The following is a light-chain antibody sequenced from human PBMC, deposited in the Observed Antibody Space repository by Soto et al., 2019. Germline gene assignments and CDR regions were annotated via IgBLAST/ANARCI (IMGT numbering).Light chain of an antibody. CDR1: SSDVGSYYL. CDR2: EDS. J-gene: IGLJ2*01. Sequence: QSVLTQPASVSGSPGQSITISCTATSSDVGSYYLVSWYQQHPGKAPKLMIYEDSKRPSGVSNRFSGSKSGNTASLTISGLQAEDEADYYCCSYAGSTTFVVFGGGTKLTVL. V-gene: IGLV2-23*02. CDR3: CSYAGSTTFVV.